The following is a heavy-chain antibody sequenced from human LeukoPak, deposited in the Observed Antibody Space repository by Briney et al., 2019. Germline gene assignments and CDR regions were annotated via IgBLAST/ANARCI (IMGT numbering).Heavy chain of an antibody. V-gene: IGHV3-30*02. J-gene: IGHJ4*02. Sequence: GGSLRLSCAASGFTFNNYGMHWVRQAPGKGLEWVAFIRYDGSKEYYADSVKGRFTISRDNSKNTLYLQMNSLRAEDTAVYYCARDSMVRGWGQGTLVTVSS. D-gene: IGHD3-10*01. CDR3: ARDSMVRG. CDR1: GFTFNNYG. CDR2: IRYDGSKE.